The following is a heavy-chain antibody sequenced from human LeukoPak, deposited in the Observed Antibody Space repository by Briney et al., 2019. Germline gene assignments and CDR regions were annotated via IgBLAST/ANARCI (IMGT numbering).Heavy chain of an antibody. CDR1: GGPISSSSYC. Sequence: SETLSLTCTVSGGPISSSSYCWGWIRQPPGKGLEWIGSIYYSGRTYYSPSLKSRVTVSVDTSKNQLSLKLSSVTAADTAVYYCARHVYGNSWFDYWGQGTLVTVSS. D-gene: IGHD6-13*01. CDR3: ARHVYGNSWFDY. V-gene: IGHV4-39*01. CDR2: IYYSGRT. J-gene: IGHJ4*02.